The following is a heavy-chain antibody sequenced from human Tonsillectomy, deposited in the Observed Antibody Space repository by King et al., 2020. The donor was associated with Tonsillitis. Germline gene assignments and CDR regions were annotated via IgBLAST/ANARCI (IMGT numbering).Heavy chain of an antibody. CDR3: ARRGSYYDFYYFDY. J-gene: IGHJ4*02. Sequence: VQLVESGGNLVQPGGSLRLSCAASGFTFSSYAMSWVRQAPGKGLEWVSAISATGDSTNYADSVKGRFTISRDTSKNTLFLQMNGLRAEDTALYYCARRGSYYDFYYFDYWGQGTLVTVSS. D-gene: IGHD1-26*01. V-gene: IGHV3-23*04. CDR2: ISATGDST. CDR1: GFTFSSYA.